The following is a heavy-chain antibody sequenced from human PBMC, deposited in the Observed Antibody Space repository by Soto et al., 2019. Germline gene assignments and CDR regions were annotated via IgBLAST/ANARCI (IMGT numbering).Heavy chain of an antibody. Sequence: ASVTVSCKASGYTFTGYYMHWVRQAPGQGLEWMGWINPNSGGTNYAQKFQGWVTMTRDTSISTAYMELSRLRSDDTAVYFCARDMGYYYDSSGYAFDIWGQGTMVTVSS. J-gene: IGHJ3*02. V-gene: IGHV1-2*04. CDR1: GYTFTGYY. CDR3: ARDMGYYYDSSGYAFDI. D-gene: IGHD3-22*01. CDR2: INPNSGGT.